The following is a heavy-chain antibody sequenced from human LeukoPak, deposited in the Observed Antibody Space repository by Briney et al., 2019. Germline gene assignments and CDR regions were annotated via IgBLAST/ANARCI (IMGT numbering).Heavy chain of an antibody. J-gene: IGHJ4*02. CDR2: IYTSGST. CDR3: ARTYYYDSSGYDSLDY. CDR1: GGSISSGSYY. Sequence: SQTLSLTCTVSGGSISSGSYYWSWIRQPAGKGLEWIGRIYTSGSTNYNPSLKSRVTISVDTSKNQFSLKLSSVTAADTAVYYCARTYYYDSSGYDSLDYWGQGTVVTVSS. D-gene: IGHD3-22*01. V-gene: IGHV4-61*02.